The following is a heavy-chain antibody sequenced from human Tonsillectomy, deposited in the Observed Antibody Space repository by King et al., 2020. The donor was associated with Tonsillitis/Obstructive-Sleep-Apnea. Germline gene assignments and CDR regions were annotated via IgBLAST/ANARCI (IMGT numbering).Heavy chain of an antibody. CDR1: GFTFSSYG. D-gene: IGHD2-2*01. V-gene: IGHV3-30*18. Sequence: VQLVESGGGVVQPGRSLRLSCAASGFTFSSYGMHWARQAPGKGLEWVAVISYDGSNKYYADSVKGRFTISRDNAKNTLYLQMNSLIAEDTAVYYCAKDKYCSSPSCYHFQHWGQGTLVTVSS. J-gene: IGHJ1*01. CDR3: AKDKYCSSPSCYHFQH. CDR2: ISYDGSNK.